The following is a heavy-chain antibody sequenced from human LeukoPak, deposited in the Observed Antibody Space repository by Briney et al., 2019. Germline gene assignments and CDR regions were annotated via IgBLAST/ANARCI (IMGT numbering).Heavy chain of an antibody. J-gene: IGHJ6*03. Sequence: GGSLRLSCAAYGFTFSNYWMNWVRQAPGKGLEWVANIKQDGSEQYYVDSVKGRFTISRDNTKNSLYLQMNSLRAEDTAVYYCARGPSFSYYYYYMDVWGKGTTVTVSS. D-gene: IGHD3-16*02. CDR1: GFTFSNYW. V-gene: IGHV3-7*01. CDR3: ARGPSFSYYYYYMDV. CDR2: IKQDGSEQ.